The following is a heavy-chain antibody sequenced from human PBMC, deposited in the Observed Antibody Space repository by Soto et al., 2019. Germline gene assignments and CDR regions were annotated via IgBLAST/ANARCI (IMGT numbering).Heavy chain of an antibody. V-gene: IGHV3-7*03. CDR1: GFSFSAYY. Sequence: PGGSLRLACAASGFSFSAYYMTWVRQAPGKGLEWVASIKSDGSEQYYVDSVKGRFTISRDNAKNSLYLQMNSLRAGDTGLYYCSRENWFQDYWGQGTLVIVSS. D-gene: IGHD3-10*01. CDR3: SRENWFQDY. CDR2: IKSDGSEQ. J-gene: IGHJ4*02.